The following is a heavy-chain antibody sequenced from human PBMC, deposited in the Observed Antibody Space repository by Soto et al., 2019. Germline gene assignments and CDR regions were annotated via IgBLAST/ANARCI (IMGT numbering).Heavy chain of an antibody. V-gene: IGHV3-74*01. J-gene: IGHJ4*02. CDR1: GFTFSSYW. D-gene: IGHD2-15*01. CDR3: ARGECSGGSCYSGGFNIGDY. CDR2: INSDGSST. Sequence: GGSLRLSCAASGFTFSSYWMHWVRQAPGKGLVWVSRINSDGSSTSYADSVKGRFTISRDNAKNTLYLQMNSLRAEDTAVYYCARGECSGGSCYSGGFNIGDYWGQGTLVTVSS.